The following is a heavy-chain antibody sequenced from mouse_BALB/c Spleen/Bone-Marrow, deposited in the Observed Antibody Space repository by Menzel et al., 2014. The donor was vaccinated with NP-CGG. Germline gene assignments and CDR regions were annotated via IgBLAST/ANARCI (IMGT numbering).Heavy chain of an antibody. CDR3: TTGFAY. V-gene: IGHV6-6*02. Sequence: EVQLQQSGGGLVQPGGSMKLSCVASGFTFSNYWMNWVRQSPEKGLEWVAEIRLKSNNYATHYAESVKGRFTISRDDSESSVCLQMNNLRAEDTGIYYCTTGFAYWGQGTLVTVSA. J-gene: IGHJ3*01. CDR2: IRLKSNNYAT. CDR1: GFTFSNYW.